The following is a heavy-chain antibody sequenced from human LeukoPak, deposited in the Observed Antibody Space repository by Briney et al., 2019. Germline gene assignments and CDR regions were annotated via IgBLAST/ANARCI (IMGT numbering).Heavy chain of an antibody. Sequence: GGSLRLSCAASGFTFSSYGMSWVRQAPGKGLEWVSAIGGRDGSTYYADSVKGRFTISRDNAKSSLYLQMNSLRAEDTAVYYCAREGYYYAMDVCGQGTTVTVSS. J-gene: IGHJ6*02. CDR1: GFTFSSYG. CDR3: AREGYYYAMDV. CDR2: IGGRDGST. V-gene: IGHV3-23*01.